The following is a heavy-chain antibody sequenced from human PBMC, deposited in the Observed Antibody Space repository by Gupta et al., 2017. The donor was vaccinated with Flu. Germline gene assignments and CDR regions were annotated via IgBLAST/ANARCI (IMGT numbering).Heavy chain of an antibody. D-gene: IGHD3-3*01. CDR3: ALRIVDFWSGPDLNYFDY. CDR1: GYNFTSYW. V-gene: IGHV5-51*03. CDR2: IFPPDSDT. Sequence: EVQLAQSGAEVKKPGESLKISCKASGYNFTSYWIGWVRKMPGKGLEWMGIIFPPDSDTRYSPSFQGQVTISADKSITTAYLQWNSLKPSDTAMYYCALRIVDFWSGPDLNYFDYWGQGTLVSVSS. J-gene: IGHJ4*02.